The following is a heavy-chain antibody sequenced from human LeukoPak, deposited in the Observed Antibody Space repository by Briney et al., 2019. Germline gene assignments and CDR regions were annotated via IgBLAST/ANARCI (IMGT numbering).Heavy chain of an antibody. D-gene: IGHD6-13*01. CDR3: AKDFGPYSSSWYPVDY. Sequence: GGSLRLSCAASGFTFSSYGMHWVRQAPGKGMEWVAVISYDGSNKYYADSVKGRFTISRDNSKSTLYLQTNSLRAEDTAVYYCAKDFGPYSSSWYPVDYWGQGTLVTVSS. V-gene: IGHV3-30*18. J-gene: IGHJ4*02. CDR2: ISYDGSNK. CDR1: GFTFSSYG.